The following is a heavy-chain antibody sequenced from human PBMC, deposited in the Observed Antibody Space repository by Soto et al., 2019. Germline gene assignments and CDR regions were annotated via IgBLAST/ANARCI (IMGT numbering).Heavy chain of an antibody. CDR3: AKTRVADSGYYFDH. Sequence: QVQLVESGGGLVKPGGSLRLSCAASGFSFGDSYMSWIRQSAGKGLEWLSYISGGSSYTKYAESVKGRFTISRDNARRSLFLQVNGQRADDTAIYYCAKTRVADSGYYFDHWGQGTMVTVSS. CDR1: GFSFGDSY. CDR2: ISGGSSYT. V-gene: IGHV3-11*05. J-gene: IGHJ4*02. D-gene: IGHD3-10*01.